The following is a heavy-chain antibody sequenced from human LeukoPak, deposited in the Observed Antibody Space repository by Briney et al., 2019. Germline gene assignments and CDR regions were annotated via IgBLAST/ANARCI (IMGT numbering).Heavy chain of an antibody. D-gene: IGHD1-14*01. J-gene: IGHJ6*04. V-gene: IGHV4-34*01. CDR1: GGSFSGYY. CDR3: AGNQLRRRYYYYGMDV. Sequence: SETLSLTCAVYGGSFSGYYWSWIRQPPGKGLEWIGEINHSGSTNYNPSLKSRVTISVDTSKNQFSLKLSSVTAADTAVYYCAGNQLRRRYYYYGMDVWGKGTTVTVSS. CDR2: INHSGST.